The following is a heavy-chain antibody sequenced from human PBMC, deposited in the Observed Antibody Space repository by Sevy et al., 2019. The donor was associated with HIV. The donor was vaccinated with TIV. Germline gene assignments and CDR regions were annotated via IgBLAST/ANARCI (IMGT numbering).Heavy chain of an antibody. CDR3: ARDCSSANCLWGMDV. V-gene: IGHV3-7*03. CDR2: IKRDGSGK. D-gene: IGHD2-2*01. Sequence: GGSLRLSCAASGFTFSNYWMSWVRQAPGKGLEWVANIKRDGSGKYYVASVKGLFTISRDNAKTSLYLQMNSLRVEDTAMYYCARDCSSANCLWGMDVWGQGTMVTVSS. J-gene: IGHJ6*02. CDR1: GFTFSNYW.